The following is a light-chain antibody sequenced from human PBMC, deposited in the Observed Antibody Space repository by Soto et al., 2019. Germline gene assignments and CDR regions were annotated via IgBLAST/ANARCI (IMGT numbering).Light chain of an antibody. V-gene: IGKV3-15*01. Sequence: EIVMTHSPATLSVSPGERATLSCSASQSVSSNLAWYQQKPGQAPRLLIYGASTRATGIPARFSGSGSGTEFTLTISSLQSEDFAVYYCQQYNNWPLWTFGQGTKVDIK. CDR1: QSVSSN. CDR2: GAS. J-gene: IGKJ1*01. CDR3: QQYNNWPLWT.